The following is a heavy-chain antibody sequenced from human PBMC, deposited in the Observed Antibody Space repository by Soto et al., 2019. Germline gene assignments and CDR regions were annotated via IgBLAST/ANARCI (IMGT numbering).Heavy chain of an antibody. D-gene: IGHD3-3*01. J-gene: IGHJ5*02. V-gene: IGHV1-18*01. CDR1: GYTFTSYG. CDR3: ARGADFWSGYRWFDP. Sequence: ASVEVSCRASGYTFTSYGISWVRQAPGQGLEWMGWISAYNGNTNYAQNLQGRVTLTTATSTSTAYMELRSLRYDDTAVYFCARGADFWSGYRWFDPWGQGTLVTVSS. CDR2: ISAYNGNT.